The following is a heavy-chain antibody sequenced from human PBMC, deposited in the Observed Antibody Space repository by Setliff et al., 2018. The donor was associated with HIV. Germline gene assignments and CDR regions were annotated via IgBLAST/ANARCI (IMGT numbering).Heavy chain of an antibody. CDR1: GGSISSSDW. V-gene: IGHV4-4*02. CDR2: INHSGNT. Sequence: SETLSLTCAVSGGSISSSDWWSWVRQPPGKGLEWIGEINHSGNTNYNPSLKSRVSISVDKSKNQFSLKVTSVTAADTAVYYCASGDNFWSGSYYWGQGTLVTVSS. J-gene: IGHJ4*02. CDR3: ASGDNFWSGSYY. D-gene: IGHD3-3*01.